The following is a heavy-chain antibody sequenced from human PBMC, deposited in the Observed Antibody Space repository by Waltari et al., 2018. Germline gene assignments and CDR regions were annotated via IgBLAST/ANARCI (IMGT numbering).Heavy chain of an antibody. D-gene: IGHD2-2*03. CDR1: GYSINSGYY. CDR3: SRQVLGYCTSAACRRLES. J-gene: IGHJ4*02. CDR2: IYRAGDT. Sequence: QVQLQESGPGLVKPPETLSLPCDVSGYSINSGYYWGWIRQSPGKGLEWIATIYRAGDTFYNPSLKSRVTISMDTSKNQFSLKLNSVTAADTAVYFCSRQVLGYCTSAACRRLESWGQGTLVTVSS. V-gene: IGHV4-38-2*01.